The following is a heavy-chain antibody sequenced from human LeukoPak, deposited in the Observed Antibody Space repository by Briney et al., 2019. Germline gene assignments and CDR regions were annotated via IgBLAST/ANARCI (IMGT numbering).Heavy chain of an antibody. V-gene: IGHV3-33*06. CDR2: IWYDGSNK. D-gene: IGHD4-11*01. CDR1: GFTFSSYG. CDR3: AKEAHSSQAFDY. Sequence: GRSLRLSCAASGFTFSSYGMHWVRQAPGKGLEWVAVIWYDGSNKYYADSVKGRFTISRDNSKNTLYLQMNSLRAEDTAVYYCAKEAHSSQAFDYWAREPWSPSPQ. J-gene: IGHJ4*02.